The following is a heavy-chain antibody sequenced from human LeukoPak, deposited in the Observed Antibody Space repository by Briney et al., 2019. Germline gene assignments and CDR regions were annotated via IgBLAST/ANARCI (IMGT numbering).Heavy chain of an antibody. D-gene: IGHD5-18*01. J-gene: IGHJ6*02. Sequence: GGSLRLSCAASGFTFSDYYMSWIRQAPGKGLEWVSYISSSGSTIYYADSVKGRFTISRDNTKNSLYLQMNSLRAEDTAVYYCARERTMVTARGYYYYGMDVWGQGTTVTVPS. V-gene: IGHV3-11*01. CDR1: GFTFSDYY. CDR2: ISSSGSTI. CDR3: ARERTMVTARGYYYYGMDV.